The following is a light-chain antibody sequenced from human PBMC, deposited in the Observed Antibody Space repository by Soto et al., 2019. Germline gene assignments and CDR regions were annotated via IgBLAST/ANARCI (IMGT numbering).Light chain of an antibody. CDR3: QQDDSYSWT. V-gene: IGKV1-5*03. Sequence: DIQMTQSPSTLSASVGDRVTITCRASQSISSWLAWYQQKPGKVPKLLIYKASSLESGVPSRFSGSGSGTEFTLTISSLQPDDFATYYCQQDDSYSWTFGQGTKVEI. CDR2: KAS. J-gene: IGKJ1*01. CDR1: QSISSW.